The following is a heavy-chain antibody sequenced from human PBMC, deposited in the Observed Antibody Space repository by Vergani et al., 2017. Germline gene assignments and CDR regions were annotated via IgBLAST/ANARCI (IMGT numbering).Heavy chain of an antibody. CDR1: GFTFSSYS. V-gene: IGHV3-21*01. Sequence: EVQLVESGGGLVKPGVSLRLSCAASGFTFSSYSMNWVRQAPGKGLEWVSSISSSSSYIYYADSVKGRFTISRDNAKNSLYLQMNSLRAEDTAVYYCARSSSSSRYYYYYMDVWGKGTTVTVSS. J-gene: IGHJ6*03. CDR3: ARSSSSSRYYYYYMDV. CDR2: ISSSSSYI. D-gene: IGHD6-6*01.